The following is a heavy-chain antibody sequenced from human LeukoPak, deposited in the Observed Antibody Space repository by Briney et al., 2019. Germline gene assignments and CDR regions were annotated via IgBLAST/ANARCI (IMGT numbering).Heavy chain of an antibody. Sequence: GGSLRLSCAASGFTFSSYSMNWVRQAPGKGLEWVSYISSSSSTIYYADSVKGRFTISRDNSKNTLYLQMNSLRAEDTAVYYCAKGPQYCSGGSCYQADYWGQGTLVTVSS. D-gene: IGHD2-15*01. V-gene: IGHV3-48*01. J-gene: IGHJ4*02. CDR3: AKGPQYCSGGSCYQADY. CDR1: GFTFSSYS. CDR2: ISSSSSTI.